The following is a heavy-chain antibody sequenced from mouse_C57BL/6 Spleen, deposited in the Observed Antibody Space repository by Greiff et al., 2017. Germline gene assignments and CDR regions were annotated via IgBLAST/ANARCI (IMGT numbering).Heavy chain of an antibody. CDR2: IDPEDGET. CDR1: GFNIKDYY. V-gene: IGHV14-2*01. Sequence: VQLQQSGAELVKPGASVKLSCTASGFNIKDYYMHWVKQRTEQGLEWIGRIDPEDGETTYAPKFQGKATITADPSSNTAYLQLRSLTSEDTAVYYCATLDSSGYPLRAMDYWGQGTSVTVSS. J-gene: IGHJ4*01. D-gene: IGHD3-2*02. CDR3: ATLDSSGYPLRAMDY.